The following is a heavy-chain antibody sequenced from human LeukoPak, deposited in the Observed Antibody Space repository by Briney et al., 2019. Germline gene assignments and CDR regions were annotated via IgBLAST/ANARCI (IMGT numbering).Heavy chain of an antibody. CDR2: IHYSGST. V-gene: IGHV4-39*07. CDR1: GGSISSNAYH. CDR3: ARGRYYFDY. Sequence: PSETLSLTCTVSGGSISSNAYHWGWIRQPPGKGLEWIGSIHYSGSTYYNTSLKSRVTISVDTSKNQFSLKLSSVTAADTAVYYCARGRYYFDYWGQGTLVTVSS. J-gene: IGHJ4*02.